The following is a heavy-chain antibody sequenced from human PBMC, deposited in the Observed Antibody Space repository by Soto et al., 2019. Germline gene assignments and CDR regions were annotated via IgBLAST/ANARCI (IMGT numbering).Heavy chain of an antibody. D-gene: IGHD5-12*01. CDR3: EKGLGDGYDGNTDY. V-gene: IGHV3-30*18. Sequence: GGSLRLSCAASGFTFSSYVMHWVRQAPGKGLEWVAVISYDGSNKYYAESVKGRFTISRDNSKNTLYLQMNRLRDEDTAVYYCEKGLGDGYDGNTDYRGQGSLV. J-gene: IGHJ4*02. CDR2: ISYDGSNK. CDR1: GFTFSSYV.